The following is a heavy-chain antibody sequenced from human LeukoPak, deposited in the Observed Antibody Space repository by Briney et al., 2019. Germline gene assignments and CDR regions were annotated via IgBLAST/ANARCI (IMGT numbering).Heavy chain of an antibody. CDR1: GYTFTGYY. V-gene: IGHV1-2*02. Sequence: GASVKVSCKASGYTFTGYYIHWVRQAPEQGLEWMGWINPNSGGTNYAQKFQGRVTMTRDTSISTAYMELSRLRSDDTAVYYCARARIAAAGGGFDYWGQGTLVTVSS. J-gene: IGHJ4*02. CDR3: ARARIAAAGGGFDY. CDR2: INPNSGGT. D-gene: IGHD6-13*01.